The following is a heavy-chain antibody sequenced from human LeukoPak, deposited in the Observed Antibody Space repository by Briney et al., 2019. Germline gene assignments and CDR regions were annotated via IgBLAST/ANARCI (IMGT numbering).Heavy chain of an antibody. V-gene: IGHV1-2*06. Sequence: APVKVSCKASGYSFTGYYMYWVRQAPGQGLEWMGRINPNSGGADYAQRFQGRVTMTWDTSISTAYMELSRLESDDTAVYYCARASSWSPNDYWGQGTLVTVSS. CDR1: GYSFTGYY. CDR2: INPNSGGA. CDR3: ARASSWSPNDY. D-gene: IGHD6-13*01. J-gene: IGHJ4*02.